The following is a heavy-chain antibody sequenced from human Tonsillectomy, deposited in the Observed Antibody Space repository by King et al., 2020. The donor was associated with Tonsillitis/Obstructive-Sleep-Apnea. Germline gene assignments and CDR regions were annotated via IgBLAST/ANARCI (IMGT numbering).Heavy chain of an antibody. D-gene: IGHD5-24*01. CDR1: GYTFKDFN. J-gene: IGHJ6*02. CDR3: ARVAGDGYNLHYYYNGMAV. Sequence: VQLVQSGAGVKKPGASVKVSCKASGYTFKDFNIHWVRQAPGQGLEWMGWINPNRGGTKYAQKFHGRVTMTRDTSINTAYMELSRPTSDDTAIYFCARVAGDGYNLHYYYNGMAVWGQGTTVTVSS. V-gene: IGHV1-2*02. CDR2: INPNRGGT.